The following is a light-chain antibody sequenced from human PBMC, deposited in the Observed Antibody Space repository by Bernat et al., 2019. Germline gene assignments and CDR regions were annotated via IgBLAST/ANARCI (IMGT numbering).Light chain of an antibody. V-gene: IGLV1-44*01. CDR3: AAWDDSLNGWV. Sequence: QSVLTQPPSASGTPGQRVTISCSGSSSNIGSNTVNWYQQLPGTAPKLLIYSNNQRPSGVPDRFSGSTSGTSASLASSGLQSEEEADYYCAAWDDSLNGWVFGGGTKLTVL. CDR2: SNN. J-gene: IGLJ3*02. CDR1: SSNIGSNT.